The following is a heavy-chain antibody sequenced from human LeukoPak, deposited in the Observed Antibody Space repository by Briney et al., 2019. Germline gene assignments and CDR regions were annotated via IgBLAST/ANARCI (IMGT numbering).Heavy chain of an antibody. J-gene: IGHJ3*02. CDR3: ASLSGDDAFDI. V-gene: IGHV4-59*01. Sequence: SETLSLTCIVSGGSISSYYWSWIRQPPGKGLEWIGYIYYSGSTNYNPSLKSRVTISVDTSKNQFSLKLSSVTAADTAVYYCASLSGDDAFDIWGQGTMVTVSS. CDR2: IYYSGST. CDR1: GGSISSYY.